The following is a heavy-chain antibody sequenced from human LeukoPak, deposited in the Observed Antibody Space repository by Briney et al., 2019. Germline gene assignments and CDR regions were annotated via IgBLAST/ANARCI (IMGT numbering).Heavy chain of an antibody. Sequence: GGSLRLSCAASGFTFSSYAMSWVRQAPGKGLEWVSAISGSGGSTYYADSVKGRFTISRDNSKNTLYLQMNSLRAEDTAVYYCAIIPDVLPQDYSMDVWGQGTTVTVSS. D-gene: IGHD3-10*01. V-gene: IGHV3-23*01. CDR3: AIIPDVLPQDYSMDV. CDR1: GFTFSSYA. J-gene: IGHJ6*02. CDR2: ISGSGGST.